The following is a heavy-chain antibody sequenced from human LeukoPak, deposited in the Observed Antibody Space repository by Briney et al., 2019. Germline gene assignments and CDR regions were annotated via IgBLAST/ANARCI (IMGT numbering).Heavy chain of an antibody. Sequence: LGASVKVSCKASGYTFTSYAISWVRQAPGQGLECMGWINPNSGGTNYAQKFQGRVTMTRDTSISTAYMELSRLRSDDTAVYYCARDLWRRLRVLLDYWGQGTLVTVSS. D-gene: IGHD2/OR15-2a*01. CDR1: GYTFTSYA. J-gene: IGHJ4*02. CDR3: ARDLWRRLRVLLDY. V-gene: IGHV1-2*03. CDR2: INPNSGGT.